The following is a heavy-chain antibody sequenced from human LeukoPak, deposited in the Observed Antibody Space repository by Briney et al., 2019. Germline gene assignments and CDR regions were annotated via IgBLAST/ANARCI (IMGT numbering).Heavy chain of an antibody. V-gene: IGHV4-39*07. CDR3: ARDFVHNWNYGDLGPRFDP. CDR2: IYYSGST. CDR1: GGSISSSSYY. D-gene: IGHD1-7*01. J-gene: IGHJ5*02. Sequence: SETLSLTCTVSGGSISSSSYYWGWIRQPPGKGLEWIGSIYYSGSTYYNPSLKSRVTISVDTSKNQFSLKLSSVTAADTAVYYCARDFVHNWNYGDLGPRFDPWGQGTLVTVSS.